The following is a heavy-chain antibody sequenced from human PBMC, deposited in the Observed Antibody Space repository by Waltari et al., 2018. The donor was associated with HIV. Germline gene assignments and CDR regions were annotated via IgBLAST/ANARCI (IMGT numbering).Heavy chain of an antibody. CDR1: GFTFDDYT. CDR3: AKDRGTGYDYLHH. D-gene: IGHD5-12*01. Sequence: EMQLVESGGTVVQPGGSLRLSCAASGFTFDDYTMHWVRQAPGKGLEWVSRSYWDSSSTYYADSVKGRFTISRDNSKNSLYLQMHSLTTEDTAVYYCAKDRGTGYDYLHHWGQGTLVTVSS. J-gene: IGHJ4*02. CDR2: SYWDSSST. V-gene: IGHV3-43*01.